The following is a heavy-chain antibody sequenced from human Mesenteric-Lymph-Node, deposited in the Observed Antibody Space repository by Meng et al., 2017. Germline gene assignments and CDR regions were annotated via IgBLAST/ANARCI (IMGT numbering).Heavy chain of an antibody. Sequence: GGSLRLSCAASGFTFSSYAMSWVRQAPGKGLEWVSAISGSGGSTYYADSVKGRFTISRDNSKNTLYLQMNSLRAEDTAVYYCAKDYYDSSGYYYVTNAFDIWGQGTMVTVSS. CDR1: GFTFSSYA. CDR3: AKDYYDSSGYYYVTNAFDI. J-gene: IGHJ3*02. V-gene: IGHV3-23*01. D-gene: IGHD3-22*01. CDR2: ISGSGGST.